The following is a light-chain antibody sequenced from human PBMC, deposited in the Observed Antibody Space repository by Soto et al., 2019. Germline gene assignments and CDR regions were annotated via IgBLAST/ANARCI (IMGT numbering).Light chain of an antibody. V-gene: IGLV2-14*01. Sequence: QSVLTHPASVSGSPGQSITISCTGTSSDVGGYNYVSWYQQHPGKAPKLMIYDVSNRPSGVSNRFSGSKSGNTASLTISGLQAEDEADYYCSSYTTSSTYVFGTATKVTVL. CDR1: SSDVGGYNY. CDR3: SSYTTSSTYV. J-gene: IGLJ1*01. CDR2: DVS.